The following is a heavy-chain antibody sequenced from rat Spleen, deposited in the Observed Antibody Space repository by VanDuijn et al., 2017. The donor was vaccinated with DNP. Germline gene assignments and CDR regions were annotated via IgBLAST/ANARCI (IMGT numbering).Heavy chain of an antibody. J-gene: IGHJ2*01. CDR3: ARQHRWSYYFDY. Sequence: EVQLVESGGGLVQPGRSLNLSCAASRLTFSNYDMAWVRQTPTKGLDWVASISISGGRTYHRDSVKGRFTVSRDNARGTLYLQMDSLRSDDTATYYCARQHRWSYYFDYWGQGVMVTVSS. D-gene: IGHD1-1*01. CDR2: ISISGGRT. V-gene: IGHV5-25*01. CDR1: RLTFSNYD.